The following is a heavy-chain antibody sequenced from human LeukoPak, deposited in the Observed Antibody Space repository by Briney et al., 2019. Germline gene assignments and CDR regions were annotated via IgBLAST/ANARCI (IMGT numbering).Heavy chain of an antibody. D-gene: IGHD4-17*01. V-gene: IGHV4-4*09. CDR1: GGSISSYY. CDR2: IYTSGSA. CDR3: ARTTVTRFSENQYYFDY. J-gene: IGHJ4*02. Sequence: SETLSLTCTVSGGSISSYYWSWIRQPPGKGLEWIGYIYTSGSANYNPSLKSRVTISVDTSKNQFSLKLSSVTAADTAVYYCARTTVTRFSENQYYFDYWGQGTLATVSS.